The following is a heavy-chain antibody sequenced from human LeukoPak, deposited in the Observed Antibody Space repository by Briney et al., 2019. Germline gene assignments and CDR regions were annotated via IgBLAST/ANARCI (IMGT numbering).Heavy chain of an antibody. V-gene: IGHV3-23*01. CDR1: GFSFSDYA. CDR2: ISDSGDNP. D-gene: IGHD1-26*01. CDR3: AKDRGGSYFDFDF. Sequence: GGSLRLSCAASGFSFSDYAMSWVRQAPGKGLEWVSAISDSGDNPYYADSVKGRFTISRDNSENTLSLQMYSLRAEDTAVYYCAKDRGGSYFDFDFWGRGTLVTVSS. J-gene: IGHJ4*02.